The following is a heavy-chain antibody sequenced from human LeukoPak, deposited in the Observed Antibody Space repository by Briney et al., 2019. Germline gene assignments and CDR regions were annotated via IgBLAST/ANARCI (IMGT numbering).Heavy chain of an antibody. J-gene: IGHJ4*02. CDR2: ISGSGGST. CDR3: AKDGQQQLEVYYFDY. CDR1: GFTFSSYG. Sequence: GGSLRLSCAASGFTFSSYGMSWVRQAPGKGLEWVSAISGSGGSTYYADSVKGRSTISRDNSKNTLYLQMNSLRAEDTAVYYCAKDGQQQLEVYYFDYWGQGTLVTVSS. V-gene: IGHV3-23*01. D-gene: IGHD6-13*01.